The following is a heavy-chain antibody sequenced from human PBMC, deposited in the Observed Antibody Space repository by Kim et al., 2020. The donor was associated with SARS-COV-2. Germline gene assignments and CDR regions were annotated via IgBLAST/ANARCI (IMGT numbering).Heavy chain of an antibody. V-gene: IGHV4-34*01. J-gene: IGHJ4*02. CDR2: INHSGST. CDR3: ARPRGYYRRGFDY. Sequence: SETLSLTCAVYGGSFSGYYWSWIRQPPGKGLEWIGEINHSGSTNYNPSLKSRVTISVDTSKNQFSLKLSSVTAADTAVYYCARPRGYYRRGFDYWGQGTLVTVSS. D-gene: IGHD3-10*01. CDR1: GGSFSGYY.